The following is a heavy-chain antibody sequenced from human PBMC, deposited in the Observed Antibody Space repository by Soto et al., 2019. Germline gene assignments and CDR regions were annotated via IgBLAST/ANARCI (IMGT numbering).Heavy chain of an antibody. J-gene: IGHJ6*02. CDR2: ITGSGGGT. V-gene: IGHV3-23*01. CDR1: GFTFSSSA. Sequence: GGSLRLSCAASGFTFSSSAVTWVRQAPGKGLEWVSAITGSGGGTYYADSVKGRFAISRDNSKNTVYLQMSSLRVEDTAVYYCAKGAHCSSATCYLPADVWGQGTTVTV. CDR3: AKGAHCSSATCYLPADV. D-gene: IGHD2-2*01.